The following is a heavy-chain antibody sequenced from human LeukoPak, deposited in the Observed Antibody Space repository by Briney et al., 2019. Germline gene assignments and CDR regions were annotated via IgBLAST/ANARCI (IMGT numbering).Heavy chain of an antibody. J-gene: IGHJ4*02. CDR3: AKRAPYYFDY. Sequence: RLGGSLRLSCVASGFTFSSSGMSWVRQAPGEGLEWVSSISASGGSTYYADSVKGRFTISRDNAKNTLYLQMHSLRAEDTALYYCAKRAPYYFDYWGQGTLVTVSS. CDR1: GFTFSSSG. V-gene: IGHV3-23*01. CDR2: ISASGGST.